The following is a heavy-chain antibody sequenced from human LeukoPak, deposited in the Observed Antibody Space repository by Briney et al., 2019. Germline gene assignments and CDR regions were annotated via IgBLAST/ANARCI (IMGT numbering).Heavy chain of an antibody. D-gene: IGHD2/OR15-2a*01. CDR1: GFTFSSPA. J-gene: IGHJ4*02. CDR3: VSFYETY. V-gene: IGHV3-23*01. CDR2: VSVSGGST. Sequence: GVLRLSFAALGFTFSSPALSWGRPAPGKGLEWVSAVSVSGGSTSYADSVKGRFTISKDNAKNTVYLQMNSLRAEDTAVYYCVSFYETYWGRGTLVTVSS.